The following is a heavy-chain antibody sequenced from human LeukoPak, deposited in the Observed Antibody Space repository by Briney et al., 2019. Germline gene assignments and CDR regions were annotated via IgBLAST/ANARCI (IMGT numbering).Heavy chain of an antibody. Sequence: ASVKVSCKASGYTLTRYGISWVRQAPGQGLEWMGWISAYNGNTNYAQKLQGRVTMTTDTSTSTAYMELRSLRSDDTAVYYCARTPRSGTFYYFDYWGQGTLVTVSS. J-gene: IGHJ4*02. CDR2: ISAYNGNT. CDR1: GYTLTRYG. V-gene: IGHV1-18*01. CDR3: ARTPRSGTFYYFDY.